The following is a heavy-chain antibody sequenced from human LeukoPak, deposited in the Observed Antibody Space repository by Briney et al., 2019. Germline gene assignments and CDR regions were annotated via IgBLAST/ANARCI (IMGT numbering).Heavy chain of an antibody. V-gene: IGHV3-23*01. CDR1: GFTFSSYG. CDR2: ISGSGGST. Sequence: GGSLRLSCAASGFTFSSYGMSWVRQAPGKGLEWVSAISGSGGSTYYADSVKGRFTISRDNSKNTLYLQMNSLRAEDTAVYYCARDPDYYYDRAEKASDIWGQGTMVTVSS. D-gene: IGHD3-22*01. CDR3: ARDPDYYYDRAEKASDI. J-gene: IGHJ3*02.